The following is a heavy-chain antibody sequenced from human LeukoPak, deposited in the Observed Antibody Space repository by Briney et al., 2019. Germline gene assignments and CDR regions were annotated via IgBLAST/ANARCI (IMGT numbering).Heavy chain of an antibody. CDR2: ISGSGGST. Sequence: GGSLRLSCAASGFTFSSYGMHWVRQAPGNGREWGSGISGSGGSTYYADSVEGRFTISRDNSNNRLYLQMNSLRAEDTAVYYCAKDKGSGTYPPYWGQGTLVTVSS. CDR3: AKDKGSGTYPPY. J-gene: IGHJ4*02. V-gene: IGHV3-23*01. D-gene: IGHD1-26*01. CDR1: GFTFSSYG.